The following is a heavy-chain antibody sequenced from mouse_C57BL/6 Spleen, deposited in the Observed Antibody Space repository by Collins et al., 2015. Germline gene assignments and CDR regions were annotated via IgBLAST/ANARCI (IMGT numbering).Heavy chain of an antibody. CDR3: ARSRHYYGSSYDWYFDV. V-gene: IGHV9-3*01. D-gene: IGHD1-1*01. CDR1: GYTFTTYG. J-gene: IGHJ1*03. Sequence: QIQLVQSGPELKKPGETVKISCKASGYTFTTYGMSWVKQAPGKGLKRMGWINTYSGVPTYADDFKGRFAFSLQTSASTAYLQINNLKNEDTATYFCARSRHYYGSSYDWYFDVWGTGTTVTVSS. CDR2: INTYSGVP.